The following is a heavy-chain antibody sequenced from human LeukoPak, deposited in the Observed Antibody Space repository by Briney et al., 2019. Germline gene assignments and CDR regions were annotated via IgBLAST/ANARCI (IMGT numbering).Heavy chain of an antibody. J-gene: IGHJ5*02. CDR1: GYTFTSYY. D-gene: IGHD5-12*01. Sequence: GASVKVPCKASGYTFTSYYMHWVRQAPGQGLEWLGIINPSGGSTSYAQKFQGRVTMTRDTSTSTVYMELSSLRSEDTAVYYCARAAGGSEGWFDPWGQGTLVTVSS. CDR3: ARAAGGSEGWFDP. V-gene: IGHV1-46*01. CDR2: INPSGGST.